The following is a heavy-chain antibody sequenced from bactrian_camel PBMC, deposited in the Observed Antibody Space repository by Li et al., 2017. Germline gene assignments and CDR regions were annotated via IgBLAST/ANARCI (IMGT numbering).Heavy chain of an antibody. CDR3: AAEPMDCGYYSDPLQAQEFGD. V-gene: IGHV3S53*01. CDR1: DFGYSGYC. CDR2: IDSDGIT. Sequence: QLVESGGGSVQAGGSLRLSCAVSDFGYSGYCLGWFRQAPGKEREGVASIDSDGITTYGASVKDRFTISQDNGKDILYLQMNSLSTEDTGIYACAAEPMDCGYYSDPLQAQEFGDWGQGTQGTV. J-gene: IGHJ6*01. D-gene: IGHD4*01.